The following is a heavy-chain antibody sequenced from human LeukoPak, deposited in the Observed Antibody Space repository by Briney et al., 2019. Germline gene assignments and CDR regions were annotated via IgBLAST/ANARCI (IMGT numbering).Heavy chain of an antibody. CDR2: IYYGGST. J-gene: IGHJ3*02. V-gene: IGHV4-39*01. CDR1: GGSISSSSYH. Sequence: SETLSLTCTVSGGSISSSSYHWGWIRQPPGEGLEWIGTIYYGGSTYYNPSLKSRVTISVDTSKKQFSLKLTSVTAADAAVYYCARLGDYYDSSGYFDAFDIWGQGTMVTVFS. D-gene: IGHD3-22*01. CDR3: ARLGDYYDSSGYFDAFDI.